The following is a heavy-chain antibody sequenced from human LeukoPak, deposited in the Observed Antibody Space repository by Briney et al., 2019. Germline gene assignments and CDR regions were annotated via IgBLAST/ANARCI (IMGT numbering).Heavy chain of an antibody. CDR1: GGSISSYY. D-gene: IGHD6-19*01. J-gene: IGHJ3*02. V-gene: IGHV4-59*01. CDR3: ARVLPTSSSGYAFDI. CDR2: IYYSGST. Sequence: SETLSLTCTVSGGSISSYYWSWIRQPPGKGLEWIGYIYYSGSTNYSPSLKSRVTISVDTSKNQFSLKLSSVTAADTAVYYCARVLPTSSSGYAFDIWGQGTMVTVSS.